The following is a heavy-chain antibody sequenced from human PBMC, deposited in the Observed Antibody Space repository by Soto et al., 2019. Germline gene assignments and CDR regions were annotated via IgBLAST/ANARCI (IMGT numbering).Heavy chain of an antibody. Sequence: SETLSPTCTVSGGSISSYYWSWIRQPPGKGLEWIGYIYYSGSTNYNPSLKSRVTISVDTSKNQFSLKLSSVTAADTAVYYCARNVYCSSTSSIQDVWGKGTTVTVSS. V-gene: IGHV4-59*01. D-gene: IGHD2-2*01. J-gene: IGHJ6*04. CDR2: IYYSGST. CDR1: GGSISSYY. CDR3: ARNVYCSSTSSIQDV.